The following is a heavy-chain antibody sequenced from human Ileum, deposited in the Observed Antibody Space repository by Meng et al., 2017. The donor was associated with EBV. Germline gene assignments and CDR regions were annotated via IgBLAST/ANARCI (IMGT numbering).Heavy chain of an antibody. J-gene: IGHJ4*02. D-gene: IGHD2-8*01. V-gene: IGHV4-4*03. CDR1: GASTSKEHS. CDR2: IHPTRGP. CDR3: ASNGAFSLDH. Sequence: VRPQESCRVRGAPPGPLSLRCVLSGASTSKEHSWSWVRQSPGKGLEWIGKIHPTRGPTYNPSLKSRVIISVDKSNNHFSLRLSAVTAADTAVYYCASNGAFSLDHWGQGTLVTVSS.